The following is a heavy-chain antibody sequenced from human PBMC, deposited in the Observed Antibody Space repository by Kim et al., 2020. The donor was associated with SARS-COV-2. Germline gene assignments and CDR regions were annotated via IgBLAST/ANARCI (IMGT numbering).Heavy chain of an antibody. J-gene: IGHJ4*02. CDR3: ARDPTLGYCSGGSCYSGGYFDY. CDR1: GFTFSSYW. D-gene: IGHD2-15*01. Sequence: GGSLRLSCAASGFTFSSYWMSWVRQAPGKGLEWVANIKQDGSEKYYVDSVKGRFTISRDNAKNSLYLQMNSLRAEDTAVYYCARDPTLGYCSGGSCYSGGYFDYWGQGTLVTVSS. CDR2: IKQDGSEK. V-gene: IGHV3-7*01.